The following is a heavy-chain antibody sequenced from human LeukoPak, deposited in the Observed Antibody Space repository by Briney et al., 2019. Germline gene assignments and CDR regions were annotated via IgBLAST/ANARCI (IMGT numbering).Heavy chain of an antibody. CDR3: ARDRADSCGFEPYRYFQH. CDR2: ISYDGSNK. CDR1: GFTFSSYA. Sequence: GGSLRLSCAASGFTFSSYAMHWVRQAPGKGLEWVAVISYDGSNKYYADSVKGRFTISRDNSKNTLYLQMNSLRAEDTAVYYCARDRADSCGFEPYRYFQHWGQGTLVTVSS. V-gene: IGHV3-30-3*01. J-gene: IGHJ1*01. D-gene: IGHD3-22*01.